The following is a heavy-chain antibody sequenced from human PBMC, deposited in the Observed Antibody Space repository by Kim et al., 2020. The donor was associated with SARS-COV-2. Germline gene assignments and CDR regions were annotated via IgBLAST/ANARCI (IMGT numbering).Heavy chain of an antibody. D-gene: IGHD1-20*01. J-gene: IGHJ3*02. CDR3: AREAVSGTHDAFDI. V-gene: IGHV3-48*02. Sequence: YADSVRGRFAISRDNAKNSLYLQMISLRDEDTALYYCAREAVSGTHDAFDIWGQGTMVTVSS.